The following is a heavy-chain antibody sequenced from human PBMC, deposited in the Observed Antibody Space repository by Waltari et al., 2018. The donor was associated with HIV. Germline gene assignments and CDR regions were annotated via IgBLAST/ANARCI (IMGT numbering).Heavy chain of an antibody. CDR2: IYYSGST. CDR3: ARGGYSSSWYYFDY. J-gene: IGHJ4*02. V-gene: IGHV4-59*01. Sequence: QVQLQESGPGLVKPSETLSLTCPVSSGSIRSYYWSWIRQPPGKGLEWIGYIYYSGSTNYNPSLKSRVTILVDTSKNQFSLKLSSVTAADTAVYYCARGGYSSSWYYFDYWGQGTLVTVSS. CDR1: SGSIRSYY. D-gene: IGHD6-13*01.